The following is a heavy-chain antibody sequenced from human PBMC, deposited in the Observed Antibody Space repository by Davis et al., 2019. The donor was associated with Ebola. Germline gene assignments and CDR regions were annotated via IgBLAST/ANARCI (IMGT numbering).Heavy chain of an antibody. CDR2: RKQDGSEK. Sequence: GGSLRLSCAASGFTFSSYWMSWVRQAPGKGMEWVANRKQDGSEKYYVDSVKGRFTISRDNAKNSLYLQMNSLRAEDTAVYYCAKDHSGQLLYLPFFDYWGQGTLVTVSS. V-gene: IGHV3-7*01. CDR3: AKDHSGQLLYLPFFDY. D-gene: IGHD2-2*02. J-gene: IGHJ4*02. CDR1: GFTFSSYW.